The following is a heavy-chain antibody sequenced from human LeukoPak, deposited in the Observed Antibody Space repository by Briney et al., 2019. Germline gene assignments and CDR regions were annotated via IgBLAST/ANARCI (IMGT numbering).Heavy chain of an antibody. D-gene: IGHD5-18*01. CDR2: ISYDGSNK. CDR3: ARSDTAMVPENYYYYGMDV. V-gene: IGHV3-30-3*01. Sequence: GGSLRLSCAASGFTFSSYAMHWVRQAPGKGLEWVAVISYDGSNKYYADSVKGRFTISRDNSKNTLYLQMNSLRAEDTAVYYCARSDTAMVPENYYYYGMDVRGQGATVTVSS. J-gene: IGHJ6*02. CDR1: GFTFSSYA.